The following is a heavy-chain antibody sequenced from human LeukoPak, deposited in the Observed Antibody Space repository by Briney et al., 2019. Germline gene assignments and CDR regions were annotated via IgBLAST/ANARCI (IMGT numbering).Heavy chain of an antibody. Sequence: GGSLRVSCAASGFTFSRHWMNWVRQAPGKGLEWVANIKQGGGERNYVDSVKGRFTVSRDDAMNSLYLQMNSLRAEDTAIYYCARGPNYGARTDYLDYWGLGTLVTVSS. D-gene: IGHD4-17*01. CDR3: ARGPNYGARTDYLDY. V-gene: IGHV3-7*03. J-gene: IGHJ4*02. CDR1: GFTFSRHW. CDR2: IKQGGGER.